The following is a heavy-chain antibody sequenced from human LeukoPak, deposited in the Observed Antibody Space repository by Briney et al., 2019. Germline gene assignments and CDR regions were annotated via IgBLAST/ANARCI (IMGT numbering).Heavy chain of an antibody. CDR2: ISSTSTNI. CDR3: ARQAAPDY. V-gene: IGHV3-21*01. Sequence: PGGSLRLSCAASGFTFRTYSMNWVRQAPGKGLEWLSSISSTSTNIYYADSVKGRFTISRDNAKNSLYLQMNSLRAEDTAVYYCARQAAPDYWGQGTLVTVSS. CDR1: GFTFRTYS. D-gene: IGHD6-13*01. J-gene: IGHJ4*02.